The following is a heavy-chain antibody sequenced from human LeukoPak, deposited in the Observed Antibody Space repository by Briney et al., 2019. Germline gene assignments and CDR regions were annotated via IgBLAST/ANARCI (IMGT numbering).Heavy chain of an antibody. CDR2: IIPILGIA. J-gene: IGHJ4*02. V-gene: IGHV1-69*04. Sequence: SVKVSCKASGGTFSSYAISWVRQAPGQGLEWMGRIIPILGIANYAQKFQGRVTITADKSTSTAYMELSSLRSEDTAVYYCARDTDCGGDCYEYWGQGTLVTVSS. CDR3: ARDTDCGGDCYEY. D-gene: IGHD2-21*01. CDR1: GGTFSSYA.